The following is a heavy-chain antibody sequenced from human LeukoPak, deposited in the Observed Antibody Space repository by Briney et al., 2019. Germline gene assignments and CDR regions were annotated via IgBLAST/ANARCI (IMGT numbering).Heavy chain of an antibody. V-gene: IGHV3-7*04. CDR2: IHPEGDEK. J-gene: IGHJ4*02. D-gene: IGHD1-1*01. CDR3: ARGDDFSGDH. Sequence: GGSLRLSCATSGFSFSNFWMSWVRQAPGGGLQWGANIHPEGDEKYHVESVRGRVIISRDNARNLLSLQMNGLRVEDTAVYYCARGDDFSGDHWGQGTLVTVSS. CDR1: GFSFSNFW.